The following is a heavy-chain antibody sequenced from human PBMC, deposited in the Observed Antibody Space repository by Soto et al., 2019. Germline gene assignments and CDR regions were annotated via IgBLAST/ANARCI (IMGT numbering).Heavy chain of an antibody. CDR2: ISSSSSYI. V-gene: IGHV3-21*01. CDR3: ARESVLYYVSGRTYIDDY. Sequence: GGSLRLSCAASGFTFSSYSMNWVRQAPGKGLEWVSSISSSSSYIYYADSVKGRFTISRDNAKSSLYLQMNSLRVEDTAVYYCARESVLYYVSGRTYIDDYWAQGTLVTVSS. J-gene: IGHJ4*02. D-gene: IGHD3-10*01. CDR1: GFTFSSYS.